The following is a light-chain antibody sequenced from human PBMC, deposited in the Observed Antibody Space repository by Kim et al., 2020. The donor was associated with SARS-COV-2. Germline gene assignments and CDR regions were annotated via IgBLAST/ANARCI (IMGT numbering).Light chain of an antibody. V-gene: IGKV2-29*03. Sequence: IVLAQTPLSLSVTPGQPASISCTSSQSLLHPDGKTYLYWYLQKPGQSSQLLIYEVSRRFSGVPERFSGSGSGTDFTLKISRVEAEDVGVYYCMQSIQMWTFGQGTKVDIK. CDR1: QSLLHPDGKTY. J-gene: IGKJ1*01. CDR3: MQSIQMWT. CDR2: EVS.